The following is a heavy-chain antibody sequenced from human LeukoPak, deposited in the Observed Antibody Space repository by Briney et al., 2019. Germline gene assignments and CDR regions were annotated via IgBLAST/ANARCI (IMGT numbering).Heavy chain of an antibody. D-gene: IGHD6-19*01. V-gene: IGHV3-7*04. J-gene: IGHJ6*02. CDR1: GFTFSHYW. CDR3: ARGTRSGWFPLPDYYYYYGMDV. Sequence: GGSLRLSCAASGFTFSHYWMTWVRQAPGKGLERVAQINQDGSEEYYMDSVKARFTISRDNAKNSLYLQMNGLRAEDTAVYYCARGTRSGWFPLPDYYYYYGMDVWGQGTTVTVSS. CDR2: INQDGSEE.